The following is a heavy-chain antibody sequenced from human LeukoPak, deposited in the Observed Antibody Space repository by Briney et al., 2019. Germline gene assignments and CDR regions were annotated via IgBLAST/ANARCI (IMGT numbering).Heavy chain of an antibody. Sequence: RRASVKVSCKASGYTFTGYYMHWVRQAPGQGLEWMGWINPNSGGTNYAQKFQGWVTMTRDTSISTAYMELSRLRSDDTAVYYCARGYCSGGSCPPIYWGQGTLVTVSS. V-gene: IGHV1-2*04. CDR2: INPNSGGT. CDR1: GYTFTGYY. D-gene: IGHD2-15*01. J-gene: IGHJ4*02. CDR3: ARGYCSGGSCPPIY.